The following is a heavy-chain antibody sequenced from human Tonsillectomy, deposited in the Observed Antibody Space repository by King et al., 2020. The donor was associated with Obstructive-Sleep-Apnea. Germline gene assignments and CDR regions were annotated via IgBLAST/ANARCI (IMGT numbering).Heavy chain of an antibody. V-gene: IGHV4-30-4*01. Sequence: QLQESGPGLVKPSQTLSLTCTVSGGSISSAYYYWTWIRQPPGKGLEWIGYISYSGSTSFNPSLKSRVTISVDTSKNQFSLKLNSVTAADTAVYNCARDRIIAATGDYYYDGMDVWGQGTTVTVSS. J-gene: IGHJ6*02. CDR1: GGSISSAYYY. D-gene: IGHD6-13*01. CDR2: ISYSGST. CDR3: ARDRIIAATGDYYYDGMDV.